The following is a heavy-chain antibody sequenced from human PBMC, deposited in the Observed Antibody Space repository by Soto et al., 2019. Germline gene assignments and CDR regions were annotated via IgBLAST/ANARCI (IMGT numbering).Heavy chain of an antibody. J-gene: IGHJ3*01. Sequence: QVHLAESGGGVVQPGTSLRHSCAASGFPFDRYAIHWVRQAPGKGLEWVAAIWYDGSYTYYGESVKGRFLISRDNSKNTVFLEMNSLRAEDAAVYFCAKGRIAVAAGAFDSWGPGIRVIVSS. CDR1: GFPFDRYA. D-gene: IGHD6-19*01. V-gene: IGHV3-33*03. CDR3: AKGRIAVAAGAFDS. CDR2: IWYDGSYT.